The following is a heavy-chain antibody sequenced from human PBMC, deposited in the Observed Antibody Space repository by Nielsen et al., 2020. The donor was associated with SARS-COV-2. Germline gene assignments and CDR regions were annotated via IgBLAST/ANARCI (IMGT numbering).Heavy chain of an antibody. D-gene: IGHD1-26*01. V-gene: IGHV3-23*01. J-gene: IGHJ4*02. Sequence: GESLKISCAASGFKFSSFAMSWVRQAPGKGPEWVSAVSGSTDYTYYADSVKGRFTISRDNSKDMVYLQMNSLRGDDTAVYYCARGRLSESYYFDYWGQGSLVTVSS. CDR1: GFKFSSFA. CDR2: VSGSTDYT. CDR3: ARGRLSESYYFDY.